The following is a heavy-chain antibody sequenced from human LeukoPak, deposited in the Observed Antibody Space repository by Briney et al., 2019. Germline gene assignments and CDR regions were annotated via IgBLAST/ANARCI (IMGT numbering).Heavy chain of an antibody. CDR2: IYYSGST. V-gene: IGHV4-59*01. D-gene: IGHD6-19*01. Sequence: SETLSLTCTVSGGSISSYYWSWIRQPPGKGLEWIGYIYYSGSTNYNPSLKSRVTISVDTSKHQFSLKLSSVTAADTAVFYCARGVSGWYTVVAFDIWGQGTMVTVSS. CDR3: ARGVSGWYTVVAFDI. CDR1: GGSISSYY. J-gene: IGHJ3*02.